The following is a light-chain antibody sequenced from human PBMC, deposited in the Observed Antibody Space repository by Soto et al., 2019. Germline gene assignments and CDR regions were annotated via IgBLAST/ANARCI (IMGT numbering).Light chain of an antibody. V-gene: IGKV3-15*01. Sequence: EIVMTQSPATLSVSPGETATLSCRASQSVSRYLAWYQLRPGQAPRLLMYDASTRATGIPARFSGSGSGTEFTLTISGLQSEDFAVYTFQQCSDWPLFTFGQGTRLEIK. CDR2: DAS. J-gene: IGKJ5*01. CDR3: QQCSDWPLFT. CDR1: QSVSRY.